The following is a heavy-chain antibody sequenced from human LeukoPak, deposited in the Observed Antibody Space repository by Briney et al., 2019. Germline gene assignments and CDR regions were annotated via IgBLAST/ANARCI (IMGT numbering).Heavy chain of an antibody. CDR2: ISYDGSNK. Sequence: GGSLRLSCAASGFTFSSYGMHWVRQAPGKGLEWVAVISYDGSNKYYADSVKGRFTISRDNSKNTLYLQMNSLRAEDTAVYYCAKDLGDIWGQGTMVTVSS. CDR1: GFTFSSYG. D-gene: IGHD3-16*01. V-gene: IGHV3-30*18. CDR3: AKDLGDI. J-gene: IGHJ3*02.